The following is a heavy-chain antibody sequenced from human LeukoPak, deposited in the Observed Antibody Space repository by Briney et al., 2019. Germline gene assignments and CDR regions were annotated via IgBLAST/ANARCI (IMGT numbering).Heavy chain of an antibody. V-gene: IGHV3-48*01. Sequence: GGSLRVSCAASGFTFSSYSMNWVRQAPGKGLEWVSYISSTTSTIYYATSVKGRFTVSRDNARHSLYLRMNSLRVEDTAVYYCVRGIAAAGGFDFWGQGTLVTVAS. CDR3: VRGIAAAGGFDF. CDR1: GFTFSSYS. D-gene: IGHD6-13*01. CDR2: ISSTTSTI. J-gene: IGHJ4*02.